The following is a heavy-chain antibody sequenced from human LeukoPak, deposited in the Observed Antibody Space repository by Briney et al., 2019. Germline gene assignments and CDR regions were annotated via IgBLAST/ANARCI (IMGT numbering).Heavy chain of an antibody. CDR2: IYHGGST. CDR1: GYSISSGYY. V-gene: IGHV4-38-2*02. J-gene: IGHJ5*02. CDR3: ARDPSSST. D-gene: IGHD6-13*01. Sequence: SETLSLTCTVSGYSISSGYYWGWIRQPPGKGLEWIGSIYHGGSTYYNPSLKSRVTISVDTSKNQFSLKLSSVTAADTAVYYCARDPSSSTWGQGTLVTVSS.